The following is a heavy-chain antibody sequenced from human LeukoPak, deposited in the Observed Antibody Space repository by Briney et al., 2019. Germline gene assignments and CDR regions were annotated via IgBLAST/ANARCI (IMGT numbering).Heavy chain of an antibody. CDR3: ARDNSGLPDAFHI. Sequence: SGGSLRLSCAASGFTFSSYAMTWIRQSQGKGLDWVSLISDSGDSTYYSDSVKGRFTISRDDSKKTLYLQMNSLRAEDTALYYCARDNSGLPDAFHIWGQGTMVTVSS. J-gene: IGHJ3*02. CDR2: ISDSGDST. V-gene: IGHV3-23*01. CDR1: GFTFSSYA. D-gene: IGHD1-26*01.